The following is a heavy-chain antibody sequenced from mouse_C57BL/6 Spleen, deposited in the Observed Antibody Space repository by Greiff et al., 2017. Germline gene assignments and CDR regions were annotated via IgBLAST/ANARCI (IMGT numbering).Heavy chain of an antibody. CDR3: VRVLYYAMDY. CDR1: GFSFNTYA. V-gene: IGHV10-1*01. J-gene: IGHJ4*01. CDR2: IRSKSNNYAT. Sequence: EVQGVESGGGLVQPKGSLKLSCAASGFSFNTYAMNWVRQAPGKGLEWVARIRSKSNNYATYYADSVKDRFTISRDDSESMLYLQMNNLKTEDTAMYYCVRVLYYAMDYWGQGTSVTVSS.